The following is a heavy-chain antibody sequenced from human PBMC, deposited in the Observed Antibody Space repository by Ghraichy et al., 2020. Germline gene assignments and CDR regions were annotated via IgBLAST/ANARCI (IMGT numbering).Heavy chain of an antibody. J-gene: IGHJ6*03. V-gene: IGHV4-59*01. D-gene: IGHD3-3*01. CDR2: IYYSGST. Sequence: SETLSLTCTVSGGSISSYYWSWIRQPPGKELEWIGYIYYSGSTNYNPSLKSRVTISVDTSKNQFSLKLSSVTAADTAVYYCARSKRFLEWPERVYYYYMDVWGKGTTVTVSS. CDR3: ARSKRFLEWPERVYYYYMDV. CDR1: GGSISSYY.